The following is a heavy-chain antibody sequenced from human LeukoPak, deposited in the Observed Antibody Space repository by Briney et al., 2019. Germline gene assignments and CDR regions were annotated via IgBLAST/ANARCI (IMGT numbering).Heavy chain of an antibody. CDR2: INGSSIYA. J-gene: IGHJ4*02. CDR3: ARDIWGTSNKNYYFDY. D-gene: IGHD1/OR15-1a*01. CDR1: GFTFSDYY. Sequence: PGGSLTLSCAASGFTFSDYYMNWIRQAPGKGLEWVSYINGSSIYANSADSVKGRFTFSRDNAKNSLYLQMNSLTAEDTAVYYCARDIWGTSNKNYYFDYWGQGTLVTVSS. V-gene: IGHV3-11*06.